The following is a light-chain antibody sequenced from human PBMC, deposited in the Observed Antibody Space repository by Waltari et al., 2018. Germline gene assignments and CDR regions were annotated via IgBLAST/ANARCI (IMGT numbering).Light chain of an antibody. CDR3: QQYSSFST. CDR1: QSVGTW. V-gene: IGKV1-5*03. CDR2: MAS. J-gene: IGKJ2*01. Sequence: DIQMTQSPSTLSASVGDRVTISCRASQSVGTWLAWYQQKPGKAPKLLIYMASSLESGVPSRFSGSGSGTDFTLTISSLQPDDFATCSCQQYSSFSTFGQGTKV.